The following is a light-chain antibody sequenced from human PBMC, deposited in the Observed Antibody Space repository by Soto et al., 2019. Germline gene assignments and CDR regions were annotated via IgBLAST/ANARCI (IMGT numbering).Light chain of an antibody. CDR3: QEYDGAPIT. V-gene: IGKV3-20*01. J-gene: IGKJ5*01. CDR2: DAS. CDR1: QSIRSER. Sequence: DIVMTQSPLSLSLSPGERATLSCRASQSIRSERLAWYQQKPGQAPRLVIFDASNRASGMTERFSGSRSGTDFTLTIVRMEPEDFAVYYCQEYDGAPITFGLGTRLEIK.